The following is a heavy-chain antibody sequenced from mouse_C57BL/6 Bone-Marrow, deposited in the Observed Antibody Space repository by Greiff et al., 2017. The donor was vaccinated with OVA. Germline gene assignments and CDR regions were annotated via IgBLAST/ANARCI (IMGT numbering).Heavy chain of an antibody. CDR1: GYTFTSYG. D-gene: IGHD2-5*01. Sequence: VQLQQSGAELARPGASVKLSCKASGYTFTSYGISWVKQRTGQGLEWIGEIYPRSGNTYYNEKFKGKATLTADKSSSTAYMELRSLTSEDSAVYFCARVGAYYSNCASYCDCWGQGTTLTVSS. J-gene: IGHJ2*01. CDR2: IYPRSGNT. CDR3: ARVGAYYSNCASYCDC. V-gene: IGHV1-81*01.